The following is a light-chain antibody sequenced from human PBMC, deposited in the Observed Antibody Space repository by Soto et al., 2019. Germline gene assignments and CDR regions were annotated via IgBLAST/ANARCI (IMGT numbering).Light chain of an antibody. CDR2: DAS. CDR1: QSVGSGR. Sequence: IVLTQSPDTLALSPGERGTLACRAIQSVGSGRVAWYQQRPGQAPRLVIFDASNRASGIPVRFSGSGSGTDFTLTITRLEPEDFAVYYCQEYDDSPPITFGLGTRLEI. CDR3: QEYDDSPPIT. V-gene: IGKV3-20*01. J-gene: IGKJ5*01.